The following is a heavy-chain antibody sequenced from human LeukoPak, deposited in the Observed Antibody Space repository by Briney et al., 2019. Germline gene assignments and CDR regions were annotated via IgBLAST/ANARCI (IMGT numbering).Heavy chain of an antibody. D-gene: IGHD3-22*01. J-gene: IGHJ4*02. CDR3: ATELRSGYFDY. Sequence: ASVKVSCKVSGYTLSELSMHWVRQAPGKGLEWMGGFDPEDDERIYAQKFQGRITMTEDTSTDTAYMELSSLRSEDTAIYYCATELRSGYFDYWGQGTLVTVSS. CDR1: GYTLSELS. CDR2: FDPEDDER. V-gene: IGHV1-24*01.